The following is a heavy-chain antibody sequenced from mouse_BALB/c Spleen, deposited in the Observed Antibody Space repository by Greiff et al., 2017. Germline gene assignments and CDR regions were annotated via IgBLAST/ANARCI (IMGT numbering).Heavy chain of an antibody. Sequence: EVQLQQSGPELVKPGASVKISCKASGYSFTGYYMHWVKQSHVKSLEWIGRINPYNGATSYNQNFKDKASLTVDKSSSTAYMELHSLTSEDSAVYYCAKLTTVGYFDVWGAGTTVTVSS. J-gene: IGHJ1*01. CDR3: AKLTTVGYFDV. CDR2: INPYNGAT. CDR1: GYSFTGYY. D-gene: IGHD1-1*01. V-gene: IGHV1-31*01.